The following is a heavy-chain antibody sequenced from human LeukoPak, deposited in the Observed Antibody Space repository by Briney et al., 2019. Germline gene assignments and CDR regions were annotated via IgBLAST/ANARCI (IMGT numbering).Heavy chain of an antibody. V-gene: IGHV4-4*07. CDR2: IYSSGST. D-gene: IGHD6-13*01. Sequence: PSETLSLTCNVSGGSTSNYYWSWIRQPAGKGLEWIGRIYSSGSTNYKSSLKSRVTMSIDTSKNQFSLKLTSVTAADTAVYYCARAFSSSWYENFQHWGQGTLVTVSS. CDR1: GGSTSNYY. J-gene: IGHJ1*01. CDR3: ARAFSSSWYENFQH.